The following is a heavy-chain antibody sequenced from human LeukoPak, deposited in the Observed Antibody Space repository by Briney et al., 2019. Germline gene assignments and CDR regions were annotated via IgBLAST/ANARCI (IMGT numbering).Heavy chain of an antibody. Sequence: GGSLRLSCAASGFTFSSYAMNWVRQAPGKGLEWVSGISDAGGSTHYADSVKGRFTVSRDNAKNSLYLQMNSLRADDTAVYYCARGREADYWGQGTLVTVSS. CDR1: GFTFSSYA. J-gene: IGHJ4*02. CDR3: ARGREADY. V-gene: IGHV3-23*01. D-gene: IGHD1-26*01. CDR2: ISDAGGST.